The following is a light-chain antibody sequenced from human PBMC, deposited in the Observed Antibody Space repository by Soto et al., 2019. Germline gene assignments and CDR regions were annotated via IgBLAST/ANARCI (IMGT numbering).Light chain of an antibody. J-gene: IGKJ2*01. CDR3: QQYGSSPPYT. CDR1: QSVSSSY. Sequence: EIVWTQSPGTLSLSPGERATLSCRASQSVSSSYLAWDQKKPGQAPRLLIYGASSRATGSPDRFSGSGSGTDFILTISRLEPEDFAVYYCQQYGSSPPYTFGQGTKREIK. V-gene: IGKV3-20*01. CDR2: GAS.